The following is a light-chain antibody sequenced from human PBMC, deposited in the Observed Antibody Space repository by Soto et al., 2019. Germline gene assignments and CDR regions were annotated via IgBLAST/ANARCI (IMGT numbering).Light chain of an antibody. J-gene: IGLJ1*01. CDR2: GNT. CDR3: QTYDNSLNAYV. V-gene: IGLV1-40*01. Sequence: QSVVTQPPSVSGAPGQRVTISCTGSGSTIGAAYDVHWYQQFPGTAPKVLIYGNTNRPSGVPDRFSGSKSGTSASLAITGLQAEDEADYYCQTYDNSLNAYVFGTGTKVTVL. CDR1: GSTIGAAYD.